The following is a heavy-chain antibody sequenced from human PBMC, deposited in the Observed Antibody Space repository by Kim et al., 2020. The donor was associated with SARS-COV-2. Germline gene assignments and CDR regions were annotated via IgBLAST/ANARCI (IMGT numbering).Heavy chain of an antibody. CDR1: GFIFSNYY. CDR3: ARDVIFGRNDL. Sequence: GGSLRLSCVASGFIFSNYYMSWVRQAPGKGLEWVANIKTDGSEKGYVDSLRGRFTISRDNAKNSLNLQIDSLRAEDTAVYYCARDVIFGRNDLWGRGTLV. CDR2: IKTDGSEK. D-gene: IGHD3-16*02. V-gene: IGHV3-7*01. J-gene: IGHJ4*02.